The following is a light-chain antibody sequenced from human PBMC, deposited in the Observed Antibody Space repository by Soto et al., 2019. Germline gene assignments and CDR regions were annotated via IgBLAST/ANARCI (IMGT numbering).Light chain of an antibody. CDR2: SID. J-gene: IGLJ1*01. V-gene: IGLV7-43*01. CDR1: TGAVTSGNF. CDR3: LLYYVGAGV. Sequence: QAVVTQEPSVTVSPGGTVTLTCAPTTGAVTSGNFPSWFQQKPGQPPRPLTYSIDSKHSWTPARFSGSLLEGKAGLTLSGAQPEDEAEYYCLLYYVGAGVFGTGTKFTV.